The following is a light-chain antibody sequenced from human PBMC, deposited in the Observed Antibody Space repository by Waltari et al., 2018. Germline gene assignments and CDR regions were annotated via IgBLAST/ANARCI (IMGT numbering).Light chain of an antibody. Sequence: YDLTQPPSVSVSPGQTARITWSGDGWSNQSGYWYQQRPGQAPVVVIYNDTKRPAVIPWRFSGSSSGTTVTLIISGAQAEDEADYYCQSADGSDVWVFGGGTKLTVL. J-gene: IGLJ3*02. CDR2: NDT. V-gene: IGLV3-25*03. CDR3: QSADGSDVWV. CDR1: GWSNQS.